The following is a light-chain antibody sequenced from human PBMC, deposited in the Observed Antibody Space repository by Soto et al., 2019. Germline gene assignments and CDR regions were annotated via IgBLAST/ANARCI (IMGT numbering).Light chain of an antibody. Sequence: AIRMTQSPSSFSASTGDRVTITCRASQGIRSHLAWYQVKPGTAPRLLIYTASYLESGVPSRFSGSGSGTDFTLTISSLQSEDFAVYYCQQYFSYPLTFGGGTKVEIK. CDR1: QGIRSH. CDR3: QQYFSYPLT. J-gene: IGKJ4*01. CDR2: TAS. V-gene: IGKV1-8*01.